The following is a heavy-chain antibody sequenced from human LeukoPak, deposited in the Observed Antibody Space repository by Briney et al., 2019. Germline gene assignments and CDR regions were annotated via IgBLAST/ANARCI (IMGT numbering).Heavy chain of an antibody. V-gene: IGHV3-53*01. D-gene: IGHD3-22*01. CDR3: ANEIYFDTTGPHY. CDR2: IYSGGNT. Sequence: GGSLRLSCAASGFTVISNYMSWVRQAPGKGLEWVSVIYSGGNTYYADSVEGRFTISRDNSKNTLYLQMKTLKAEDTAVYYCANEIYFDTTGPHYWGQGTLVTVSS. CDR1: GFTVISNY. J-gene: IGHJ4*02.